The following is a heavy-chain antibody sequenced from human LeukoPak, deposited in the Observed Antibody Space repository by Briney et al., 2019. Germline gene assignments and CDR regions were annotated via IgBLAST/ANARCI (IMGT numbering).Heavy chain of an antibody. J-gene: IGHJ3*02. CDR3: ARGTNWGGDDAFDI. CDR2: ISSGSSYI. D-gene: IGHD7-27*01. Sequence: GGSLRLSCAASGFTFSSYAMNWVRQAPGKGLEWVSSISSGSSYIYYADSVKGRFTISRDNAKNSLYLQMTSLRAEDTAVYYCARGTNWGGDDAFDIWGQGTMVTVSS. V-gene: IGHV3-21*01. CDR1: GFTFSSYA.